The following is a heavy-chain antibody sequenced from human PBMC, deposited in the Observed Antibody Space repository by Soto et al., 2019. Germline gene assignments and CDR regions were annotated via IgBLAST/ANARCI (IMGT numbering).Heavy chain of an antibody. CDR1: GFSLSTSGVG. D-gene: IGHD6-19*01. CDR3: AHRLLGVSQCNYGDFEY. Sequence: QITLKESGPTLVKPTQTLTLTCTFSGFSLSTSGVGVGWVRQPPGKALEWLVFIYWDDDKRYSPSLRSRLTVTKDTSKSQVVLTMTTVDPVDTATYFCAHRLLGVSQCNYGDFEYWGQGTLVTVSS. V-gene: IGHV2-5*02. CDR2: IYWDDDK. J-gene: IGHJ4*02.